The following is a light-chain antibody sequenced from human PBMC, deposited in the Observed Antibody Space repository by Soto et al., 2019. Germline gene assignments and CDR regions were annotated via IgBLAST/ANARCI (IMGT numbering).Light chain of an antibody. CDR2: AAS. CDR3: QQYTNTNNPWM. V-gene: IGKV1-39*01. CDR1: ETIKTY. Sequence: DIQMTQSPSSLSASVGDRITIPCRASETIKTYVNWYQLKPGKAPKLLIYAASSLRSGVPSRFSGSASGTEFTLIISGLQPDDSATYYCQQYTNTNNPWMFGQGTKVDIK. J-gene: IGKJ1*01.